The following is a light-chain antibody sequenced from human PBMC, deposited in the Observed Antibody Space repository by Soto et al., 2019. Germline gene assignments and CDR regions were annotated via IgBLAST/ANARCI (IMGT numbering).Light chain of an antibody. CDR3: QQYYSPPRYT. CDR1: QSVLYSSNNKNL. J-gene: IGKJ2*01. CDR2: WAS. Sequence: DIVMTQSQDSLAVSMGEWATINCKSSQSVLYSSNNKNLIAWYQQKKGQPPRLLIYWASTRESGVPVRFSGSGSGKDFTLTSSSLQAEDVAVYYCQQYYSPPRYTFGQGTKLEI. V-gene: IGKV4-1*01.